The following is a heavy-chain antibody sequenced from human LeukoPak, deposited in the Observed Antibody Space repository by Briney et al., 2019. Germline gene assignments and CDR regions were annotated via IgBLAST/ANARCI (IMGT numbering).Heavy chain of an antibody. CDR1: GGSFSGYY. CDR3: ARLYYGSGLDY. D-gene: IGHD3-10*01. V-gene: IGHV4-34*01. J-gene: IGHJ4*02. CDR2: INHSGST. Sequence: SETLSLTCAVYGGSFSGYYWSWIRQPPGKGLEWIGEINHSGSTNYNPSLKSRVTISVDTSKNQFSLKLSSVTAADTAVYYCARLYYGSGLDYWGQGTLVTVSS.